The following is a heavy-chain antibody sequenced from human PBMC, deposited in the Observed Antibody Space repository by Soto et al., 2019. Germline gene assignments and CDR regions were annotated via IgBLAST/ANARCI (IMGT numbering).Heavy chain of an antibody. J-gene: IGHJ4*02. V-gene: IGHV1-3*01. CDR3: ARLGGYFQALDS. Sequence: ASVKVSCKASGYTFTGYAMHWVRQAPGQRLEWMGWINAGNGNTKYSQKFQGRVTITRDTSASTAYMELSSLRSEDTAVYYCARLGGYFQALDSWGQGSLVTVSS. CDR1: GYTFTGYA. CDR2: INAGNGNT. D-gene: IGHD3-22*01.